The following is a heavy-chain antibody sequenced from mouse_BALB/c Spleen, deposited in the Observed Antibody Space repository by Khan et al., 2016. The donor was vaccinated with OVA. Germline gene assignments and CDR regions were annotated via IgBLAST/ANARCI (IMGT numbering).Heavy chain of an antibody. Sequence: EVQLKESGPELVKPGASVKISCKASGYSFTGYFLNWVMQSHGKSLEWIGRINPHIGETFYNQKFRDKATLTVDESSLTAHLELRSLASEDSAVYYCARNYGSDFDYWGQGTTLTVSS. J-gene: IGHJ2*01. CDR3: ARNYGSDFDY. CDR1: GYSFTGYF. V-gene: IGHV1-20*02. D-gene: IGHD1-1*01. CDR2: INPHIGET.